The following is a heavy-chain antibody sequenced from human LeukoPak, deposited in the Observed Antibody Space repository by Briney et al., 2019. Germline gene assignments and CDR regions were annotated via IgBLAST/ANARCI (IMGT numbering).Heavy chain of an antibody. CDR1: GGSFSGYY. V-gene: IGHV4-34*01. D-gene: IGHD6-19*01. CDR3: ARGRRIAVAGKYTDDFDY. CDR2: INHSGST. Sequence: SETLSLTCAVYGGSFSGYYWSWIRQPPGKGLEWIGEINHSGSTNYNPSLKSRVTISVDTSKNQFSLKLSSVTAADTAVYYCARGRRIAVAGKYTDDFDYWGQGTLVTVSS. J-gene: IGHJ4*02.